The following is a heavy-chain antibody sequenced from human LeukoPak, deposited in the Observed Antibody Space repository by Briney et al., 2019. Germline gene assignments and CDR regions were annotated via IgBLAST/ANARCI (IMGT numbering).Heavy chain of an antibody. D-gene: IGHD6-13*01. V-gene: IGHV5-10-1*01. Sequence: GESLKISCKGSGYSFTSYWISWVRQMPGKGLEWMWRIDPSDSYTNYSPSFQGHVTISADKSISTAYLQWSSLKASDTAMYYCAGALSSSWYPWSYYYYGMDVWGQGTTVTVSS. CDR2: IDPSDSYT. J-gene: IGHJ6*02. CDR1: GYSFTSYW. CDR3: AGALSSSWYPWSYYYYGMDV.